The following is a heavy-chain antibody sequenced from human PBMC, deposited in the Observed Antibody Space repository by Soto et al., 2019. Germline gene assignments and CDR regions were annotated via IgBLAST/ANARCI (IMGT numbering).Heavy chain of an antibody. D-gene: IGHD2-2*01. CDR2: IKSKTDGGTT. CDR3: TTDPIVVVPAAPHDAFDI. J-gene: IGHJ3*02. CDR1: GFTFSNAW. Sequence: EVQLVESGGGLVKPGGSLRLSCAASGFTFSNAWMSWVRQAPGKGLEWVGRIKSKTDGGTTDYAAPMKGRFTISRDDSKNTLYLQMNSLKTEDTAVYYCTTDPIVVVPAAPHDAFDIWGQGTMVTVSS. V-gene: IGHV3-15*01.